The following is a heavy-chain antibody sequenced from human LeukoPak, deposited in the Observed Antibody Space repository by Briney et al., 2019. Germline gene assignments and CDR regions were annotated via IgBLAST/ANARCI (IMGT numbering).Heavy chain of an antibody. CDR2: IYHSGST. V-gene: IGHV4-38-2*02. J-gene: IGHJ6*03. CDR3: ARDLKFEGMDV. Sequence: SETLSLTCTVSGYSISSGYYWGWIRQPPGKGLEWTGSIYHSGSTYYNPSLKSRVTISVDTSKNQFSLKLSSVTAADTAVYYCARDLKFEGMDVWGKGTTVTVSS. D-gene: IGHD3-16*01. CDR1: GYSISSGYY.